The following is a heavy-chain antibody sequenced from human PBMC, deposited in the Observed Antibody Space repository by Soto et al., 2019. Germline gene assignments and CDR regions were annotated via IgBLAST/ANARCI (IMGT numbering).Heavy chain of an antibody. CDR2: MYNTGST. CDR3: ARDLWGYCGADCYPLDV. CDR1: AGSTSSCS. J-gene: IGHJ6*02. Sequence: PETLSLTCTVSAGSTSSCSCNWFRLPPGKGLGWIGYMYNTGSTIYNPSLKSRVTISVDTSKNQFSLKLNSVTAADTAVYYCARDLWGYCGADCYPLDVWGQGTTVTVS. V-gene: IGHV4-59*01. D-gene: IGHD2-21*02.